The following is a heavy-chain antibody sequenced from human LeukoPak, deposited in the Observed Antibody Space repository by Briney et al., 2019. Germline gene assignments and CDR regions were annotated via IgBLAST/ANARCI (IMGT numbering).Heavy chain of an antibody. CDR1: GGTFSSYA. Sequence: GASVKVSCKASGGTFSSYAISWVRQAPGQGLEWMGGIIPIFGTANYAQKFQGGVTITADESTSTAYMELSSLRSEDTAVYYCARSRAFNSGAFDPWGQGSLVTVSS. J-gene: IGHJ5*02. CDR2: IIPIFGTA. D-gene: IGHD1-26*01. V-gene: IGHV1-69*13. CDR3: ARSRAFNSGAFDP.